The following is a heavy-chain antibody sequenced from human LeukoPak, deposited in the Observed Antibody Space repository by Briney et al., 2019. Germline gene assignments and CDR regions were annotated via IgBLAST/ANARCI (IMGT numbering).Heavy chain of an antibody. CDR1: GGSFSGYY. J-gene: IGHJ4*02. Sequence: PSETLSLTCAVYGGSFSGYYWSWIRQPPGKGLEWIGEINHSGSTNYNPSLKSRVTISVDTSKNQFSLKLSSVTAADTAVYYCASGGGYCSGGSCYPYYFDHWGQGTLVTVSS. D-gene: IGHD2-15*01. V-gene: IGHV4-34*01. CDR2: INHSGST. CDR3: ASGGGYCSGGSCYPYYFDH.